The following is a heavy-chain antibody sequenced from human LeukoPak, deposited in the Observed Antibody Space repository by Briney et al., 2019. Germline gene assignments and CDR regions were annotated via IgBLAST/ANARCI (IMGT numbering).Heavy chain of an antibody. V-gene: IGHV1-3*01. CDR1: GYTFTNYA. CDR3: ARDFVGGLTGMDV. J-gene: IGHJ6*02. CDR2: ITAGNGNT. Sequence: ASVKVSCKASGYTFTNYAMHWVRQAPGQRLEWMGWITAGNGNTEYSQKFQGRVTINRDTSASTAYMELSSLRSEDTAVYYCARDFVGGLTGMDVWGQGTTVTVPS. D-gene: IGHD3-10*01.